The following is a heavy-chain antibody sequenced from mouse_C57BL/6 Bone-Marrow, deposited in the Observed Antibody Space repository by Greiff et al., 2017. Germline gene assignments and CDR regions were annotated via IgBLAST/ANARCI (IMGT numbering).Heavy chain of an antibody. Sequence: QVQLKQPGAELVMPGASVKLSCKASGYTFTSYWMHWVKQRPGQGLEWIGEIDPSDSYTNYNQKFKGKSTLTVDKSSSTAYMQLSSLTSEDSAVYYCARRDPWFAYWGQGTLVTVSA. D-gene: IGHD3-3*01. V-gene: IGHV1-69*01. J-gene: IGHJ3*01. CDR2: IDPSDSYT. CDR3: ARRDPWFAY. CDR1: GYTFTSYW.